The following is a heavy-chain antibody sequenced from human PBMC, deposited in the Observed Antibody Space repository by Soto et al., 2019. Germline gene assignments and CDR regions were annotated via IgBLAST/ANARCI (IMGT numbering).Heavy chain of an antibody. J-gene: IGHJ5*02. CDR2: ISGSGGST. D-gene: IGHD3-3*01. CDR1: GFTFSSYA. Sequence: PGGSLRLSCAASGFTFSSYAMSWVRQAPGKGLEWVSAISGSGGSTYYADSVKGRFAISRDNSKNTVYLQMNSLRAEDTAVYYCAKDTAMEWRSNWFDPWGQGTQVTVSS. CDR3: AKDTAMEWRSNWFDP. V-gene: IGHV3-23*01.